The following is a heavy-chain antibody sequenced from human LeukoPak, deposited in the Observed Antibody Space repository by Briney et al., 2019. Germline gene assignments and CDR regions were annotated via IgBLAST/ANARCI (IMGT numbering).Heavy chain of an antibody. CDR2: INGGGRGT. V-gene: IGHV3-23*01. CDR3: AKGGLAKEVFDD. J-gene: IGHJ4*02. Sequence: GGSLRLSCVASGFTFNTYAMSWVRQAPGKGPQWLARINGGGRGTYYAHTLKGRFTISRDNSKNTLYLQIFNLRPEDTARYYCAKGGLAKEVFDDWGQGAVVTVSS. D-gene: IGHD3-10*01. CDR1: GFTFNTYA.